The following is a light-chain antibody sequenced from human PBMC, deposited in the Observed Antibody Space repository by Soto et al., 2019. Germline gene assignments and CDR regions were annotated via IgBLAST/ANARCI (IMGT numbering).Light chain of an antibody. V-gene: IGKV3-11*01. CDR2: DAS. CDR3: QQRSNWPPVT. CDR1: QSVRSSY. Sequence: EIVLTQSPGTLSLSPGERATLSCGASQSVRSSYLAWYQQKPGQAPRLLILDASDRATGIPARFSGSGSGTNFTLTISSLEPEDFAVYYCQQRSNWPPVTFGGGTKVDIK. J-gene: IGKJ4*01.